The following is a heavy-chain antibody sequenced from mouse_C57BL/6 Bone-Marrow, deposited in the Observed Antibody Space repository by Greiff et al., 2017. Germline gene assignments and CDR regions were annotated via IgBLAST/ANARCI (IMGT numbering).Heavy chain of an antibody. V-gene: IGHV1-76*01. J-gene: IGHJ2*01. Sequence: VQLQQSGAELVRPGASVKLSCKASGYTFTDYYINWVKQRPGQGLEWIARIYPGSGNTYYNEKFKGKATLTAEKSSSTAYMQLSSLTSEDSAVYFCARGGALCFDYWGQGTTRTVSS. CDR3: ARGGALCFDY. CDR1: GYTFTDYY. D-gene: IGHD6-5*01. CDR2: IYPGSGNT.